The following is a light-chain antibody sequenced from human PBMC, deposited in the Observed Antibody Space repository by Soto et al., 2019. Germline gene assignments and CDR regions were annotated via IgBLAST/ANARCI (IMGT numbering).Light chain of an antibody. CDR2: EVS. Sequence: QSVLTQPASVSGSPGQSITISCTGTSSDIGGYDYVSWYQQYPGKAPKLMIYEVSHRPSGVSNRFSGSKSDNTASLTISGLKAEDESEYYCSSYTTSDTLVFGSGTKVTVL. CDR1: SSDIGGYDY. J-gene: IGLJ1*01. CDR3: SSYTTSDTLV. V-gene: IGLV2-14*01.